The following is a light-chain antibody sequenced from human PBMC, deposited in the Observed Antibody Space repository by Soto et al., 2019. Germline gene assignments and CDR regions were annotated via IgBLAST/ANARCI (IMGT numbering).Light chain of an antibody. CDR2: AAS. V-gene: IGKV1-39*01. CDR1: QSISSY. J-gene: IGKJ4*01. Sequence: DIQMTQSPSSLSASVGDRVTITCRASQSISSYLNWYQQKPGKAPKLLIYAASSLQSGVPSRFSGSGSGTDFTHTISSLQPEDFATYYCQQSYSTPPALTGGGRTKLEIK. CDR3: QQSYSTPPALT.